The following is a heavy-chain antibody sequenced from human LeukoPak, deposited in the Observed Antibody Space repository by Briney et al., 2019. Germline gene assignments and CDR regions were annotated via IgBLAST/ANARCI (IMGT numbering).Heavy chain of an antibody. Sequence: PGGSLRLSCAASGFTFSNYGMHWVRQAPCKGLEWVAIIWHDGSGKYYADSVKGRFTISRDNSKNTLYLQMNGLRAEDTAVYFCTRQSENSSLDYWGQGTLVTVSS. CDR3: TRQSENSSLDY. V-gene: IGHV3-33*01. J-gene: IGHJ4*02. CDR2: IWHDGSGK. D-gene: IGHD2/OR15-2a*01. CDR1: GFTFSNYG.